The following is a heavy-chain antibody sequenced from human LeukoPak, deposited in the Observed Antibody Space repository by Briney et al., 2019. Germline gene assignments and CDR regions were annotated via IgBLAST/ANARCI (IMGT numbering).Heavy chain of an antibody. CDR3: ARECYSSGSFDY. D-gene: IGHD6-19*01. CDR1: GFTFNRYW. V-gene: IGHV3-7*01. Sequence: GGSLRLSCAASGFTFNRYWMNWVRQAPGKGLEWVANIKQDGSEKYYVDSVKGRFTISRDNAKNSLYLQMNSLRAEDTAVYYCARECYSSGSFDYWGQGTLVTVSS. J-gene: IGHJ4*02. CDR2: IKQDGSEK.